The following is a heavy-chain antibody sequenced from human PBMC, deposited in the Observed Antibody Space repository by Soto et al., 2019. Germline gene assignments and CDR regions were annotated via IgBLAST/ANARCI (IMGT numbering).Heavy chain of an antibody. CDR2: IYYSGST. Sequence: QVQLQESGPGLVKPSQTLSLTCTVSGGSISSSGYNWSWIRQHPGKGLEWIGDIYYSGSTYYNPSLKSRVTISVDTSQNQFSLKLSSVTAADTAVYFCARYGSGSYYTTTFDYWGQGTLVTVSS. CDR1: GGSISSSGYN. CDR3: ARYGSGSYYTTTFDY. V-gene: IGHV4-31*03. J-gene: IGHJ4*02. D-gene: IGHD3-10*01.